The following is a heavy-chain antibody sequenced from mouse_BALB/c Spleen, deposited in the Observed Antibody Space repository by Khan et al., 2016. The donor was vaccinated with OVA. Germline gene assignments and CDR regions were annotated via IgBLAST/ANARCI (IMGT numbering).Heavy chain of an antibody. CDR2: ISYSGST. D-gene: IGHD2-14*01. V-gene: IGHV3-2*02. J-gene: IGHJ2*01. CDR3: AWSPFQQRYLFLDH. Sequence: EVQLQESGPGLVKPSQSLSLTCTVTAYSITSDYAWTWIRQFPGNKLEWMGYISYSGSTSYNPSLKSRISITRDTSKNQFFLQLISVTTEDTATFFLAWSPFQQRYLFLDHRGQGTTLTVSP. CDR1: AYSITSDYA.